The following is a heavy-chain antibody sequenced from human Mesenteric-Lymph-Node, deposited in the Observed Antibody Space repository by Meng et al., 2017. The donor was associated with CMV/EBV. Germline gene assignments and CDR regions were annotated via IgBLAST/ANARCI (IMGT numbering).Heavy chain of an antibody. Sequence: GGSLRLSCAASGFTFSSYSMNWVRQAPGKGLEWVSSISSSSSYIYYADSVKGRFTISRDNAKNSLYPQMNSLRAEDTAVYYCVKDKVATRVYSYDYGLDVWGQGTTVTVSS. D-gene: IGHD5-12*01. J-gene: IGHJ6*02. CDR3: VKDKVATRVYSYDYGLDV. CDR1: GFTFSSYS. CDR2: ISSSSSYI. V-gene: IGHV3-21*01.